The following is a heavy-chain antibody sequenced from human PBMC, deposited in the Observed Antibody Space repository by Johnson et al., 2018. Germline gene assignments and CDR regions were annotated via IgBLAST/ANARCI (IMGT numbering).Heavy chain of an antibody. CDR3: AKGNPTNTWIAVAGVEYFQH. CDR2: ISGSGGST. D-gene: IGHD6-19*01. J-gene: IGHJ1*01. V-gene: IGHV3-23*04. CDR1: GFTFSTYA. Sequence: VQLVESGGGVVQPGGSLRLSCAASGFTFSTYAMSWVRQAPGKGLEWVSGISGSGGSTYYADSVKGRFTISRDNSKNTLYLQMNSLRAEDTAVYYCAKGNPTNTWIAVAGVEYFQHWGQGTLVTVSS.